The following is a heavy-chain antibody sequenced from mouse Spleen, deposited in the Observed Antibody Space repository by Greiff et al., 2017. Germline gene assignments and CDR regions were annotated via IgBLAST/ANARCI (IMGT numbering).Heavy chain of an antibody. CDR2: IDPSDSET. Sequence: VKLMESGAELVRPGSSVKLSCKASGYTFTSYWMHWVKQRPIQGLEWIGNIDPSDSETHYNQKFKDKATLTVDKSSSTAYMQLSSLTSEDSAVYYCARTDYRYGGYAMDYWGQGTSVTVSS. J-gene: IGHJ4*01. V-gene: IGHV1-52*01. CDR1: GYTFTSYW. CDR3: ARTDYRYGGYAMDY. D-gene: IGHD2-14*01.